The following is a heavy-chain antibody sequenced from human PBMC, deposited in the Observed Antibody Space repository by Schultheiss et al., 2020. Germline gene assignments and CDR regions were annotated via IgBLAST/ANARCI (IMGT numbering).Heavy chain of an antibody. V-gene: IGHV3-30*03. J-gene: IGHJ6*02. Sequence: GGSLRLSCAASGFTFSSYGMHWVRQAPGKGLEWVAVISYDGSNKYYADSVKGRFTISRDNSKNTLYLQMNSLRAEDTAVYYCARDFRVLRGGNTPWDYYYYGMDVWGQGTTVTVSS. CDR1: GFTFSSYG. CDR3: ARDFRVLRGGNTPWDYYYYGMDV. CDR2: ISYDGSNK. D-gene: IGHD4-23*01.